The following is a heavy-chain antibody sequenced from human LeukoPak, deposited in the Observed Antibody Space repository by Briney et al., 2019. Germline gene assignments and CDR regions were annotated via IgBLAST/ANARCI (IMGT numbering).Heavy chain of an antibody. V-gene: IGHV1-18*01. CDR3: ARVRGIVVVPAAIASDY. Sequence: ASVKVSCKASGYTFTSYGISWVRQAPGQGLEWMGWISAYNGNTNYAQKLQGRVTMTTDTSTSTAYMELRSLRPDDTAVYYCARVRGIVVVPAAIASDYWGQGTLVTVSS. CDR2: ISAYNGNT. D-gene: IGHD2-2*01. CDR1: GYTFTSYG. J-gene: IGHJ4*02.